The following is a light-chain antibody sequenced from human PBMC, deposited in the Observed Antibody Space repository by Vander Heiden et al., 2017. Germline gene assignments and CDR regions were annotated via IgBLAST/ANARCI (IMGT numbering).Light chain of an antibody. Sequence: DIVMTQSPDSLAVSLGERATINCKSSQSVLYSSNNKNYLAWYQQKPGQPPKLLIYWASTRESGVPDRFSGSGSGTDFTLTISSLQAEDVAVYYCQQYDSTHWTFGQGTKVEIK. CDR2: WAS. CDR1: QSVLYSSNNKNY. CDR3: QQYDSTHWT. J-gene: IGKJ1*01. V-gene: IGKV4-1*01.